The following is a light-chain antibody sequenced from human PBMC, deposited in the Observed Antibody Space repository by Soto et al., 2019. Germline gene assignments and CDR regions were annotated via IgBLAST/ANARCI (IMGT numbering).Light chain of an antibody. CDR2: AAS. CDR3: QQYDDWPRT. Sequence: EIVMTQSPATLSVSPGDRATLSCRASQGISSNLAWYQQKPGQAPRLLIYAASARATGFPARFSGSGSGTEFTLTIRSLQSEDFAVYYCQQYDDWPRTFGQGTKVDIK. J-gene: IGKJ1*01. CDR1: QGISSN. V-gene: IGKV3-15*01.